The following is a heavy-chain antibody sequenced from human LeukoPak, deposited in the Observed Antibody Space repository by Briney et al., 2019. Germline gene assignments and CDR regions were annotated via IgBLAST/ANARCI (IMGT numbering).Heavy chain of an antibody. Sequence: GGSLRLSCAASGFTFSIYAMSWVRQAPGKGLEWVSGISGSGGSTYYADSVKGRFTISRDNAKNSLYLQMNSLRAEDTAVYYCARGPLMVRGVPFDYWGQGTLVTVSS. CDR3: ARGPLMVRGVPFDY. D-gene: IGHD3-10*01. CDR2: ISGSGGST. J-gene: IGHJ4*02. V-gene: IGHV3-23*01. CDR1: GFTFSIYA.